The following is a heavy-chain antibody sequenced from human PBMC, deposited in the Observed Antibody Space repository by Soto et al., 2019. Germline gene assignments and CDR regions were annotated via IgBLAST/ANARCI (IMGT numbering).Heavy chain of an antibody. D-gene: IGHD5-12*01. CDR3: ARGRYSGCGLDY. CDR1: GYTFTSYD. V-gene: IGHV1-8*01. J-gene: IGHJ4*02. Sequence: QVQLVQSGAEVKKPGASVKVSCKASGYTFTSYDINWVRQATGQGLEWMGWMNPNSGNTGSAQKCLGRVTMTRNTSISTAYMELSSLRSEDTAVYYCARGRYSGCGLDYWGQGTLVTVSS. CDR2: MNPNSGNT.